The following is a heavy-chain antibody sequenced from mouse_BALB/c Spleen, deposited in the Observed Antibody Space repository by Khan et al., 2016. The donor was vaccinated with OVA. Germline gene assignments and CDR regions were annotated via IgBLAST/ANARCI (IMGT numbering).Heavy chain of an antibody. Sequence: VQLQESGPGLVAPSQSLSITCTVSGFSLSRYNIHWVRQPPGKGLEWLGMIWGGGGTDYNSTLKSRLSISKDNSKSQVFLKMNSLQTDDTAMYYCARAYYRYDGYYAMDYWCQGTSVTVSS. D-gene: IGHD2-14*01. CDR2: IWGGGGT. V-gene: IGHV2-6-4*01. CDR3: ARAYYRYDGYYAMDY. CDR1: GFSLSRYN. J-gene: IGHJ4*01.